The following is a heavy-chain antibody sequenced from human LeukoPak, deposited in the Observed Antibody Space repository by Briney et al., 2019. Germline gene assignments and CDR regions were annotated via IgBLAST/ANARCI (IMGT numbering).Heavy chain of an antibody. J-gene: IGHJ5*02. D-gene: IGHD2-21*01. Sequence: GGSLRLSCAASGLTLSHYVMHWVRQAPGKGLEWVSAISGSGGSTYYADSVKGRFTISRDNSKNTLYLQMNSLRAEDTAVYYCAKSRYCGGDCYLANGWFDPWGQGTLVTVSS. CDR2: ISGSGGST. V-gene: IGHV3-23*01. CDR1: GLTLSHYV. CDR3: AKSRYCGGDCYLANGWFDP.